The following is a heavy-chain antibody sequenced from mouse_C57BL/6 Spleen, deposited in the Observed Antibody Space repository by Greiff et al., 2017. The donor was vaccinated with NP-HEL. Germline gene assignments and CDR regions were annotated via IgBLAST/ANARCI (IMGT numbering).Heavy chain of an antibody. V-gene: IGHV1-15*01. CDR1: GYTFTDYE. J-gene: IGHJ4*01. CDR2: IDPETGGT. CDR3: TRRLYYYGSSYNYAMDY. D-gene: IGHD1-1*01. Sequence: QVHVKQSGAELVRPGASVTLSCKASGYTFTDYEMHWVKQTPVHGLEWIGAIDPETGGTAYNQKFKGKAILTADKSSSTAYMELRSLTSEDSAVYYCTRRLYYYGSSYNYAMDYWGQGTSVTVSS.